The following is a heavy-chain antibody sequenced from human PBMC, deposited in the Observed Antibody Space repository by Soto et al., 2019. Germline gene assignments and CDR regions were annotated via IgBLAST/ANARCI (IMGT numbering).Heavy chain of an antibody. CDR1: GFTFSSYA. J-gene: IGHJ4*02. CDR3: ARYQITRDSSGWYAPAF. V-gene: IGHV3-30*04. D-gene: IGHD6-19*01. CDR2: ISYDGSNK. Sequence: GGSLRLSCAASGFTFSSYAMHWVRQAPGKGLEWVAVISYDGSNKYYADSVKGRFTISRDNSKNTLYLQMNSLRAEDTAVYYCARYQITRDSSGWYAPAFWGQGTLVTVSS.